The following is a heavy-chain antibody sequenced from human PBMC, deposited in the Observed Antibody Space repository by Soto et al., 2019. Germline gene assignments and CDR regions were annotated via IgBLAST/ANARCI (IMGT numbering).Heavy chain of an antibody. Sequence: SETLSLTCTVSGGSIRSGDYYWSWIRQPPGKGLESIGYIYYSGSTYYNPSLKSRVTISVDTSKNQFSLKLSSVTAADTAVYYCTRGSGWLPDSWGQGTLVTVSS. CDR1: GGSIRSGDYY. CDR3: TRGSGWLPDS. D-gene: IGHD3-22*01. J-gene: IGHJ4*02. CDR2: IYYSGST. V-gene: IGHV4-30-4*01.